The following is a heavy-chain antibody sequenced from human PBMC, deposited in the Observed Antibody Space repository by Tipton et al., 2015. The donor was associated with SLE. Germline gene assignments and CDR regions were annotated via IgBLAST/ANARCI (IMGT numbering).Heavy chain of an antibody. Sequence: SLRLSCAASGFTVSSNYMSWVRQAPGKGLEWVSVIYSGGSTYYADSVKGRFTISRDNAKNSLYLQMNSLRAEDTAVYYCASSEYEGAFDIWGQGTMVTVSS. CDR3: ASSEYEGAFDI. V-gene: IGHV3-53*01. CDR1: GFTVSSNY. D-gene: IGHD2-2*01. CDR2: IYSGGST. J-gene: IGHJ3*02.